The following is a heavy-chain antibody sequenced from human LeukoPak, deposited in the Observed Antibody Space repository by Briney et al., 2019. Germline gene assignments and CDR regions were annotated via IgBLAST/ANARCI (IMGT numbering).Heavy chain of an antibody. CDR1: GGTFSSYT. CDR3: ARGPDYGDYEGPNFDY. D-gene: IGHD4-17*01. CDR2: IIPIFGTA. J-gene: IGHJ4*02. V-gene: IGHV1-69*13. Sequence: SVKVSCKASGGTFSSYTISWVRQAPGQGLEWMGGIIPIFGTANYAQKFQGRVTITADESTSTAYMELSSLRSEDTAVYYCARGPDYGDYEGPNFDYWGQGTLVTVSS.